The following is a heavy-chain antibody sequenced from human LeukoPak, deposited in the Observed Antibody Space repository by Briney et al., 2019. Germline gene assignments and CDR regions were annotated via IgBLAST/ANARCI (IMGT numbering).Heavy chain of an antibody. CDR1: GYTFTSYG. J-gene: IGHJ4*02. Sequence: ASVKVSCKASGYTFTSYGISWVRQAPGQGLEWMGWISAYNGGTDYAQKFQGRVTMTRDTSISTVYVELSILESDDTAVYYCARGNRGFDYLWGSYGYRPWDNWGQGTLVTVSS. V-gene: IGHV1-18*01. CDR2: ISAYNGGT. CDR3: ARGNRGFDYLWGSYGYRPWDN. D-gene: IGHD3-16*01.